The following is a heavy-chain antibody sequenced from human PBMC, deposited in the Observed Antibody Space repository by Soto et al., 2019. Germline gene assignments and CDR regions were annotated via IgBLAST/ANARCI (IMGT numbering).Heavy chain of an antibody. V-gene: IGHV4-34*01. Sequence: SETLSLTCTVSDGSFSGYYWSWIRQPPGKGLEWIGDIDHSGSTHYSPSLKSRVTMSVDTSKNQFSLHLTSVTAADTALYYCSRGRPPRFWGQGTLVTVSS. D-gene: IGHD3-10*01. CDR1: DGSFSGYY. J-gene: IGHJ4*02. CDR2: IDHSGST. CDR3: SRGRPPRF.